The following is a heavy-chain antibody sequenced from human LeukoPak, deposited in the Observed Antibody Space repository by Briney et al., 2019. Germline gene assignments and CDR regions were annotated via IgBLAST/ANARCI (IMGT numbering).Heavy chain of an antibody. CDR3: ARGSSYYDSSGYLI. J-gene: IGHJ4*02. Sequence: PGRSLRLSCAASGFTFDDYAMHWVRQAPGKGLEWVSGISWNSGSIGYADSVKGRFTISRENAKNSLYLQMNSLRAGDTAVYYCARGSSYYDSSGYLIWGQGTLVTVSP. D-gene: IGHD3-22*01. V-gene: IGHV3-9*01. CDR1: GFTFDDYA. CDR2: ISWNSGSI.